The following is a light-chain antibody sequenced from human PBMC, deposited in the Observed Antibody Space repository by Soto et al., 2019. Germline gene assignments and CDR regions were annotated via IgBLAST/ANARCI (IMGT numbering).Light chain of an antibody. CDR3: NSDTNTAARV. CDR1: SSDVGAHNF. Sequence: QSVLTQPASVSGSPGQSITISCTGTSSDVGAHNFVSWYQQHPGKAPKLMIYEVSNRPSGVSDRFSGSKSGNTASLTISGLQAEDEDDYYCNSDTNTAARVFGTGTKLTVL. J-gene: IGLJ1*01. V-gene: IGLV2-14*01. CDR2: EVS.